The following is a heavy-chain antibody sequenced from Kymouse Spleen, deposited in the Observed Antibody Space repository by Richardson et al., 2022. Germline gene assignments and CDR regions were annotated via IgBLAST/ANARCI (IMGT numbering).Heavy chain of an antibody. CDR2: IRSKANSYAT. CDR1: GFTFSGSA. CDR3: TTPSDILTGYDY. D-gene: IGHD3-9*01. V-gene: IGHV3-73*02. J-gene: IGHJ4*02. Sequence: EVQLVESGGGLVQPGGSLKLSCAASGFTFSGSAMHWVRQASGKGLEWVGRIRSKANSYATAYAASVKGRFTISRDDSKNTAYLQMNSLKTEDTAVYYCTTPSDILTGYDYWGQGTLVTVSS.